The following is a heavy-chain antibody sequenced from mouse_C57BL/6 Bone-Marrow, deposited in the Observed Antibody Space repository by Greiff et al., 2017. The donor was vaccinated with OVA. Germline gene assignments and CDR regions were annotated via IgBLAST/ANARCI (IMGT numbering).Heavy chain of an antibody. V-gene: IGHV1-81*01. J-gene: IGHJ3*01. CDR1: GYTFTSYG. Sequence: QVQLQQSGAELARPGASVKLSCKASGYTFTSYGISWVKQRTGQGLEWIGEIYPRSGNHSYNPKFKGKATLTADKSSSPAYMELRSLTSEDSAVYVRARDRGHRGFAYWGQGTLVTVSA. CDR3: ARDRGHRGFAY. CDR2: IYPRSGNH.